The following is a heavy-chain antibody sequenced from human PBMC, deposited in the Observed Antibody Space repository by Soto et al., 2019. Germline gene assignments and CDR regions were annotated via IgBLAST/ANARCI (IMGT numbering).Heavy chain of an antibody. CDR3: ARRTGWYSSGWYSFDY. CDR2: IYYSGST. V-gene: IGHV4-59*08. D-gene: IGHD6-19*01. CDR1: GGSISSYY. Sequence: SETLSLTCTVSGGSISSYYWSWIRQPPGKGLEWIGYIYYSGSTNYNPSLKSRVTISVDTPNNQFSLKLSSVTAADTAVYYCARRTGWYSSGWYSFDYWGQGTLVTVSS. J-gene: IGHJ4*02.